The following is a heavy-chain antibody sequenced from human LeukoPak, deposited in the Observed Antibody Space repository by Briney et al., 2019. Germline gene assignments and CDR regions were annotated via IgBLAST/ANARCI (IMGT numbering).Heavy chain of an antibody. V-gene: IGHV3-33*01. D-gene: IGHD6-13*01. CDR2: IWYDGSNK. CDR1: RFTFSSYG. J-gene: IGHJ4*02. Sequence: GGSLRLSCAASRFTFSSYGMHWVRQAPGKGLEWVAVIWYDGSNKYYADSVKGRFTISRDNSKNTLYLQMNSLRAEDTAVYYCARGLIAAAGTVYFDYWGQGTLVTVSS. CDR3: ARGLIAAAGTVYFDY.